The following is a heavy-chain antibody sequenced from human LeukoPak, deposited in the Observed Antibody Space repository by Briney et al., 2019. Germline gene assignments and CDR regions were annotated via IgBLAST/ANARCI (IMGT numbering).Heavy chain of an antibody. J-gene: IGHJ4*02. CDR3: AKGWSSISSAIDY. Sequence: GGSLRLSCAASGFTFSSYGMHWVRQAPGKGLEWVAVIWYDGSNKYYADSVQGRFTISRDKSKNTLYLQMNSLRAEDSAVYYCAKGWSSISSAIDYWGRGTLVTVSS. V-gene: IGHV3-33*03. D-gene: IGHD2-15*01. CDR1: GFTFSSYG. CDR2: IWYDGSNK.